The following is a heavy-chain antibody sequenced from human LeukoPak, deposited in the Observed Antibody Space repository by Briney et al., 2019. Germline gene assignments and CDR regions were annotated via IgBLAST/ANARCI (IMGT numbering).Heavy chain of an antibody. CDR1: GGSISSSSYY. Sequence: KSSETLSLTCTVSGGSISSSSYYWGWIRQPPGKGLEWIGSIYYSGSTYYNPSLKSRVTISVDTSKNQFSLKLSSVTAADTAVYYCARREDWIIDYWGQGALVTVSS. CDR2: IYYSGST. V-gene: IGHV4-39*01. CDR3: ARREDWIIDY. J-gene: IGHJ4*02. D-gene: IGHD3/OR15-3a*01.